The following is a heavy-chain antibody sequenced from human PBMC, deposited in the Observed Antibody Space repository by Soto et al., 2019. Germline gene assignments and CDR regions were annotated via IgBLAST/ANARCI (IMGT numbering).Heavy chain of an antibody. D-gene: IGHD1-20*01. J-gene: IGHJ4*02. CDR2: IIPIFGTA. V-gene: IGHV1-69*13. Sequence: GASVKVSCKASGGTFSSYAISWVRQAPGQGLEWMGGIIPIFGTANCAQKFQGRVTITADESTSTAYMELSSLRSEDTAVYYCARGNIEDNWNPGYWGQGTLVTVSS. CDR3: ARGNIEDNWNPGY. CDR1: GGTFSSYA.